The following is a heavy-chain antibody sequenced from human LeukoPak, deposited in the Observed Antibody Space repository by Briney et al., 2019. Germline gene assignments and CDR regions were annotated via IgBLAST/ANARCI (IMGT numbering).Heavy chain of an antibody. Sequence: ASVKVSCKASGYTFTSYDINWVRQATGQGLEWMGWMNPNTGGTNYAQKFQGRVTMTRDTSISTTYMELSRLRSDDTAVYYCASQPYYFDSSGYYDYWGQGTLVTVSS. D-gene: IGHD3-22*01. CDR1: GYTFTSYD. CDR2: MNPNTGGT. CDR3: ASQPYYFDSSGYYDY. J-gene: IGHJ4*02. V-gene: IGHV1-2*02.